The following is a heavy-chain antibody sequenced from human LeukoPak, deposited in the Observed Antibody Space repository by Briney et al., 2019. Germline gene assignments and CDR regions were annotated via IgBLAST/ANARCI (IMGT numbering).Heavy chain of an antibody. J-gene: IGHJ4*02. CDR2: IYYSGST. CDR3: ARTVVPAARRIPGRIYFDY. CDR1: GGSISSGGYY. Sequence: SETLSLTCTVSGGSISSGGYYWSWIRQHPGKGLEWIGYIYYSGSTYYNPSLKSRVTISVDTSKNQFSLKLSSVTAADTAVYYCARTVVPAARRIPGRIYFDYWGQGTLVTVSS. V-gene: IGHV4-31*03. D-gene: IGHD2-2*01.